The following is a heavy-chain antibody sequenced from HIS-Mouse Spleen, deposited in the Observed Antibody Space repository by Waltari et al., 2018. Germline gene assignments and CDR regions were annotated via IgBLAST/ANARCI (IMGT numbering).Heavy chain of an antibody. CDR1: GGSISSSSYY. V-gene: IGHV4-39*07. D-gene: IGHD6-13*01. CDR2: IYYRGCT. Sequence: QLQLQESGPGLVKPSETLSLTCTVSGGSISSSSYYWGWIRQPPGKGLEWIGSIYYRGCTYYNPALKRRVTISVDTSKNQFSRKLCSVTAADTAVYYCAREIPYSSSWYDWYFDLWGRGTLVTVSS. J-gene: IGHJ2*01. CDR3: AREIPYSSSWYDWYFDL.